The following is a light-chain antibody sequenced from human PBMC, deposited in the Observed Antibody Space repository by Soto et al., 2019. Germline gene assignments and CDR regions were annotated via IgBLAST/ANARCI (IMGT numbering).Light chain of an antibody. J-gene: IGLJ1*01. V-gene: IGLV2-14*01. CDR2: EVS. Sequence: QSVLTQPASVSGSPGQSITISCTGTSSDIGNYDFVSWYQQVPGTAPKAMIYEVSSRPSGVSNRFSGSKSGNTASLTISGLQAEDEAYYYCSSYTSDSTYVFGTGTKLTVL. CDR1: SSDIGNYDF. CDR3: SSYTSDSTYV.